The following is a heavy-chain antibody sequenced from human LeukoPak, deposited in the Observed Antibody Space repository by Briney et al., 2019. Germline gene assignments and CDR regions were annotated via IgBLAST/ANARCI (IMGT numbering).Heavy chain of an antibody. J-gene: IGHJ3*02. CDR2: ISSSSSTI. D-gene: IGHD4-23*01. CDR1: GFTFSTYS. V-gene: IGHV3-48*02. Sequence: PGGSLRLSCAASGFTFSTYSMSWVRQAPGKGLEWVSYISSSSSTIHYADSVKGRFTISRDNAKNSLHLQMNSLSDEDTAVYYCARGTFYGGNSPFAFDIWGQGTMVTVSS. CDR3: ARGTFYGGNSPFAFDI.